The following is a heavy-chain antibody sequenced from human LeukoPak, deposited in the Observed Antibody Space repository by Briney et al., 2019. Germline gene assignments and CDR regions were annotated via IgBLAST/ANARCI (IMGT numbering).Heavy chain of an antibody. Sequence: SVKVSCKASGGTFNSYAISWVRQAPGQGLEWMGRIIPIVGIANYTQKFQGRVTINADKSTSTAYMELISLTSEDTAVYYCARDLPVGTDFWSGYYDYWGQGTLVTVSS. CDR3: ARDLPVGTDFWSGYYDY. D-gene: IGHD3-3*01. V-gene: IGHV1-69*04. CDR2: IIPIVGIA. CDR1: GGTFNSYA. J-gene: IGHJ4*02.